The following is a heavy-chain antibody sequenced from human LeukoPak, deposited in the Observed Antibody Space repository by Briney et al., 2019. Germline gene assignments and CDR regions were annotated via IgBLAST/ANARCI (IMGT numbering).Heavy chain of an antibody. CDR3: ARELDSSSWDY. Sequence: GGSLRLSCAASGFTFSDYYMSWIRQAPGKGLEWVSYISSSSSTIYYADSVKGRFTISRDNAKNSLYLQMNSLRAEDTAVYYCARELDSSSWDYWGQGTLVTVSS. CDR1: GFTFSDYY. V-gene: IGHV3-11*04. CDR2: ISSSSSTI. D-gene: IGHD6-13*01. J-gene: IGHJ4*02.